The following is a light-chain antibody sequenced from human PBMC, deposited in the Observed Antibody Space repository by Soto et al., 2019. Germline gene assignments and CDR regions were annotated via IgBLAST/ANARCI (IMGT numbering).Light chain of an antibody. CDR2: GAS. CDR1: QSVSSSY. Sequence: EIVMTQSPVTLSVSPGERVTLSCRASQSVSSSYLAWYQQKPGQAPRLLIYGASSRATGIPDRFSGSGSGTDFTLTFSILEPEDFAVYYFQQYDSSPKTFGQGTRVDIK. V-gene: IGKV3-20*01. J-gene: IGKJ1*01. CDR3: QQYDSSPKT.